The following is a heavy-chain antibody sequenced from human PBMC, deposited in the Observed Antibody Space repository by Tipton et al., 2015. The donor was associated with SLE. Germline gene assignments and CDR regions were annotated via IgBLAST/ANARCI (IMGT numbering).Heavy chain of an antibody. D-gene: IGHD5-12*01. Sequence: TLSLTCSVSGGSISSGGSGFYYWGWVRQPPGKGLEFIGSISYTGSTYYNLSLKSRVTISVDRSKNQFSLKLSSVTAADTAVYYCARRHYSGPFDNWGQGTLVTVST. J-gene: IGHJ4*02. CDR2: ISYTGST. CDR1: GGSISSGGSGFYY. V-gene: IGHV4-39*07. CDR3: ARRHYSGPFDN.